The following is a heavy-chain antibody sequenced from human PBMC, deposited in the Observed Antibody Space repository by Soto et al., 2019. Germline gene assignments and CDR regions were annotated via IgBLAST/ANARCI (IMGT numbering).Heavy chain of an antibody. Sequence: SETLSLTCAVYGGSFSGHSWTWIRQSPGKGLEWIGDINHSGRVNYSPSLKSRVTISLDTSKNQFSLTLSAVTAADTAMYYCSTRAYDTNAYYRFDPWGQGTLGTVSS. D-gene: IGHD3-22*01. CDR3: STRAYDTNAYYRFDP. CDR2: INHSGRV. V-gene: IGHV4-34*01. CDR1: GGSFSGHS. J-gene: IGHJ5*01.